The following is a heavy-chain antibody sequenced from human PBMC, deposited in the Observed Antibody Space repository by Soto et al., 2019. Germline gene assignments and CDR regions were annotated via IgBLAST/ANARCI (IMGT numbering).Heavy chain of an antibody. CDR2: ISAYNGNT. V-gene: IGHV1-18*01. D-gene: IGHD3-22*01. J-gene: IGHJ3*02. CDR3: ARNLVVITPGDAFDI. CDR1: GYTFTSYG. Sequence: ASVKVSCKASGYTFTSYGISWVRQAPGQGLEWMGWISAYNGNTNYAQKLQGRVTMTTDTSTSTAYMELRSLRSDDTAVYYCARNLVVITPGDAFDIWGQGTMVTVSS.